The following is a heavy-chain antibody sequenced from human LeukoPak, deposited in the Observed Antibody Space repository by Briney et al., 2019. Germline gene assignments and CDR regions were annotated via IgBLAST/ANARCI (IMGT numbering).Heavy chain of an antibody. Sequence: GGSLRLSCAASGFIFNNYGLIWVRQAPGKGLGWVSAISNDGGGTNYADFVKGRFTISRVNSKNTLFLQMNSLRAEDTALYYCAKGSSGYFVDLWGQGTLVTVSS. CDR1: GFIFNNYG. CDR2: ISNDGGGT. D-gene: IGHD3-22*01. J-gene: IGHJ5*02. CDR3: AKGSSGYFVDL. V-gene: IGHV3-23*01.